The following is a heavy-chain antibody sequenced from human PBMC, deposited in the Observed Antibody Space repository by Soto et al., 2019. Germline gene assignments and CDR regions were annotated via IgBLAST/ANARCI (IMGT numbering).Heavy chain of an antibody. Sequence: PSETLSLTCAVSGGSISSGGYSWSWILQPPGKGLEWIGYIYHSGSTYYNPSLKSRVTISVDRSKNQFSLKLSSVTAADTAVYYCARDVHTPYYYYGMDVWGQGTTVTVSS. CDR2: IYHSGST. CDR1: GGSISSGGYS. J-gene: IGHJ6*02. CDR3: ARDVHTPYYYYGMDV. V-gene: IGHV4-30-2*01. D-gene: IGHD2-2*02.